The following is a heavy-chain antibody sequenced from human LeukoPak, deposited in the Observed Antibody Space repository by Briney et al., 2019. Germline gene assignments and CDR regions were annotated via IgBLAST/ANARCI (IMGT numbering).Heavy chain of an antibody. D-gene: IGHD5-18*01. Sequence: PGGSLRLSCAASGFTFDDYAMHWVRQAPGKGLEWVSGISWNSGSIGYADFVKGRFTISRDNAKNSLYLQMNSLRAEDTALYYCAKDIQLWAGMDVWGQGTTVTVSS. CDR3: AKDIQLWAGMDV. CDR2: ISWNSGSI. CDR1: GFTFDDYA. J-gene: IGHJ6*02. V-gene: IGHV3-9*01.